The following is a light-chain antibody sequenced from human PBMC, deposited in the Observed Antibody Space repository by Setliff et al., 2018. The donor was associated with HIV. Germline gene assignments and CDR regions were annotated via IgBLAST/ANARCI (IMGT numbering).Light chain of an antibody. V-gene: IGLV2-14*01. Sequence: QSALTQPASVSGSPGQSITISCTGTSSDVGGYDYVSWYQLHPGKTPKLMIFEVRNRPSGVSYRLSGSKSGNTASLTISGLRPEDEGDYFCCSYTSTSARVFGTGTKVTVL. J-gene: IGLJ1*01. CDR3: CSYTSTSARV. CDR1: SSDVGGYDY. CDR2: EVR.